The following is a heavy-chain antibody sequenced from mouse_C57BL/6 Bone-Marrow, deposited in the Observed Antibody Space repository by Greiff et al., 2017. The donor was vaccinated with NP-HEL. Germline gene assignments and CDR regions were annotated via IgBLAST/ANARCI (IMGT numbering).Heavy chain of an antibody. CDR3: ARHQTGPMDY. D-gene: IGHD4-1*01. V-gene: IGHV5-15*01. J-gene: IGHJ4*01. Sequence: EVQRVESGGGLVQPGGSLKLSCAASGFTFSDYGMAWVRPAPRTGPEWVAFISNLAYSIYYADTVTGRFTISRENGKNTLYLEMIILRSEDTAMYYCARHQTGPMDYWGQGTSVTVSS. CDR1: GFTFSDYG. CDR2: ISNLAYSI.